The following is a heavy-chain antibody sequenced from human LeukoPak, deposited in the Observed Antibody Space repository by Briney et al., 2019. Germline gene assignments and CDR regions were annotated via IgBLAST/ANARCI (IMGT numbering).Heavy chain of an antibody. J-gene: IGHJ4*01. CDR1: GLTFSSYA. V-gene: IGHV3-23*01. CDR2: ISASGGST. CDR3: ARGGAYHSFDF. D-gene: IGHD1-26*01. Sequence: GGSLSLSCAASGLTFSSYAMSWVRQAPGKGLEWVSAISASGGSTYYADSVKGRFTISRDSSKNTLSLQMNSLRPEDTALYFCARGGAYHSFDFWGQGALVTVSS.